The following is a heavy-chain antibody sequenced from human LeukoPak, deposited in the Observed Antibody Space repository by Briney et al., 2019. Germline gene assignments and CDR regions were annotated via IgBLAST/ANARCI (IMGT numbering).Heavy chain of an antibody. Sequence: GVLRLSCAASGFTFSSYAMSWVRQAPGKGLEWVSAISGSGGGTYYADSVKGRFTISRDNSKNTLYLQMNSLRAEDTAVYYCAKNRGTTGTWGVFDYWGQGTLVTVSS. V-gene: IGHV3-23*01. CDR3: AKNRGTTGTWGVFDY. CDR1: GFTFSSYA. CDR2: ISGSGGGT. J-gene: IGHJ4*02. D-gene: IGHD1-1*01.